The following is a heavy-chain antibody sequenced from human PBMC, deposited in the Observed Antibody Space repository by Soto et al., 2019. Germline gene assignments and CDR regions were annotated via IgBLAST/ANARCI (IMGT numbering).Heavy chain of an antibody. D-gene: IGHD3-16*02. CDR3: GGIVKNEITWLDFDY. V-gene: IGHV3-49*03. CDR1: GFTFGDYA. J-gene: IGHJ4*02. Sequence: GGSLRLSCTASGFTFGDYAMSWFRQAPGKGLEWVGFIRSKAYGGTTEYAASVKGRFTISRDDSKSIAYLQMNSLKIEDTAVYYCGGIVKNEITWLDFDYWGQGTLVTVSS. CDR2: IRSKAYGGTT.